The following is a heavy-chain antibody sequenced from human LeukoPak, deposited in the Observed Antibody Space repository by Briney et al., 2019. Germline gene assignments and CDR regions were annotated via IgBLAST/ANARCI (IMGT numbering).Heavy chain of an antibody. J-gene: IGHJ6*03. CDR1: GFIFSSFD. V-gene: IGHV3-13*01. Sequence: GGSLRLSCAASGFIFSSFDMHWVRQPTGQGLEWVSAIGTASDTYYPGSVEGRFTLSRDNAKNSLYLQMNSLTAGDTAVYYCARGPPRGKYYYMDVWGKGTTVTVSS. CDR3: ARGPPRGKYYYMDV. D-gene: IGHD1-1*01. CDR2: IGTASDT.